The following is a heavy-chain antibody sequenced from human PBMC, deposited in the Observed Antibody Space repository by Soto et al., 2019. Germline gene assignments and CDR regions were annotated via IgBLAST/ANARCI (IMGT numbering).Heavy chain of an antibody. CDR1: GRSISNYY. D-gene: IGHD2-15*01. V-gene: IGHV4-59*01. Sequence: SETLSLTCTVSGRSISNYYCSWIRQPPGKGLEWIGYIYYSGSTNYNPSLKSRVTISVDTSKNQFSLKLSSVTAADTAVYYCARAGAATLSDYWGQGTLVTVSS. CDR3: ARAGAATLSDY. CDR2: IYYSGST. J-gene: IGHJ4*02.